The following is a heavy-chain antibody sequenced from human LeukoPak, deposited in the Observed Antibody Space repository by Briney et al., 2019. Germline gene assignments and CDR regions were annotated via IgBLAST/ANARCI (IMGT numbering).Heavy chain of an antibody. CDR2: INHSGST. V-gene: IGHV4-34*01. D-gene: IGHD1-26*01. CDR1: GGSFSGYY. CDR3: ATSSSGSYSY. Sequence: PSETLSLTCAVYGGSFSGYYWSWIRQPPGKGLEWIGEINHSGSTNYNPSLKSRVTISVDTSKNQFSLKLSSVTAADTAVYYCATSSSGSYSYWGQGTLVTVSS. J-gene: IGHJ4*02.